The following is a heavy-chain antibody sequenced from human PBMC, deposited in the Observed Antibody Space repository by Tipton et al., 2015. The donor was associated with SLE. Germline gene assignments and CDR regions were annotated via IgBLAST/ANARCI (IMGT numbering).Heavy chain of an antibody. CDR1: GFTFSSYW. CDR2: TNSDGSST. CDR3: AKEAVAGTRYFDL. V-gene: IGHV3-74*01. J-gene: IGHJ2*01. Sequence: SLRLSCAASGFTFSSYWMHWVRQAPGKGLVWVSRTNSDGSSTIYAESVKGRFTISRDNSKNTLYLQMSSLGVEDTAVYYCAKEAVAGTRYFDLWGRGTLVSVSS. D-gene: IGHD6-19*01.